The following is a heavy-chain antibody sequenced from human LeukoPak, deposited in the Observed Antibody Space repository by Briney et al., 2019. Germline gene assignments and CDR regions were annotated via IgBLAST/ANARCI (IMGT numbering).Heavy chain of an antibody. J-gene: IGHJ4*02. D-gene: IGHD6-13*01. CDR1: GGSISSYY. CDR3: ARSSSWTKFDY. CDR2: INHSGST. Sequence: SETLSLTCTVSGGSISSYYWSWIRQPPGKGLEWIGEINHSGSTNYNPSLKSRVTISVDTSKNQFSLKLSSVTAADTAVYYCARSSSWTKFDYWGQGTLVTVSS. V-gene: IGHV4-34*01.